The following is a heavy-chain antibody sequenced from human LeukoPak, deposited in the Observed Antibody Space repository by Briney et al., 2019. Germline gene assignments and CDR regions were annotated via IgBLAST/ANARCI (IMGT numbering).Heavy chain of an antibody. V-gene: IGHV1-2*02. J-gene: IGHJ4*02. CDR1: GYTFTGYY. CDR2: INPKSGGT. CDR3: ARDSVESGRYFDY. D-gene: IGHD1-26*01. Sequence: ASVKVSCKASGYTFTGYYMHWVRQAPGQGLEWMGWINPKSGGTNYAQKLQGRVTMTRDTSISTAYMEVSRLRSDDTAVYYCARDSVESGRYFDYWGQGTLVTVSS.